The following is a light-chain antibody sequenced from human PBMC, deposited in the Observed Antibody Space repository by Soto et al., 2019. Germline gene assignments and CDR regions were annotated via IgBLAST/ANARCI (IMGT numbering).Light chain of an antibody. V-gene: IGLV2-14*01. CDR2: AVS. Sequence: QSALTQPASVSGSPGQSITLSCTGTSSDVGGYNHVSWYQHSPGKAPKLILFAVSDRPSGVSHRFSGSKSGNTASLTISGLQAEDEAYYYCCSYTSLSTVVFGGGTKATVL. CDR1: SSDVGGYNH. J-gene: IGLJ2*01. CDR3: CSYTSLSTVV.